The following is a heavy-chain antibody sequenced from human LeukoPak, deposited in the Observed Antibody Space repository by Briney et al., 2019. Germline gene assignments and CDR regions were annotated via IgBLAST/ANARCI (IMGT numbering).Heavy chain of an antibody. Sequence: SQTLSLTCTVSGGSISSGGYYWSWLRQHPGKGLEWIGYIYYSGSTNYNPSLKSRVTISVDTSKNQFSLKLSSVTAADTAVYYCARDSSGWAAYYYYGMDVWGQGTTVTVSS. J-gene: IGHJ6*02. CDR3: ARDSSGWAAYYYYGMDV. CDR2: IYYSGST. D-gene: IGHD6-19*01. CDR1: GGSISSGGYY. V-gene: IGHV4-61*08.